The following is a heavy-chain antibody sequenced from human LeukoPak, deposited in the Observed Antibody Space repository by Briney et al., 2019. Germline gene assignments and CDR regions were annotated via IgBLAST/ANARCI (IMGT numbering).Heavy chain of an antibody. Sequence: ASVKVSCKASGGTFSSYAISWVRQAPGQGLEWMGGIIPIFGTANYAQKFQGRVTITADESTSTAYMELSSLGSEDTAVYYCARVGTYYYDSSGYGSMDVWGKGTTVTVSS. CDR3: ARVGTYYYDSSGYGSMDV. D-gene: IGHD3-22*01. V-gene: IGHV1-69*13. J-gene: IGHJ6*03. CDR2: IIPIFGTA. CDR1: GGTFSSYA.